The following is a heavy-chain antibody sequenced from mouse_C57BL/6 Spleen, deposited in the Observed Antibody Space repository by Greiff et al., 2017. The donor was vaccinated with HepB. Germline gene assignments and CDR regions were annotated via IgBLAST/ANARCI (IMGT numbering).Heavy chain of an antibody. CDR3: ARHEYFDV. CDR2: ISSGGSYT. V-gene: IGHV5-6*01. CDR1: GFTFSSYG. J-gene: IGHJ1*03. Sequence: EVKVVESGGDLVKPGGSLKLSCAASGFTFSSYGMSWVRQTPDKRLEWVATISSGGSYTYYPDSVKGRFTISRDNAKNTLYLQMSSLKSEDTAMYYCARHEYFDVWGTGTTVTVSS.